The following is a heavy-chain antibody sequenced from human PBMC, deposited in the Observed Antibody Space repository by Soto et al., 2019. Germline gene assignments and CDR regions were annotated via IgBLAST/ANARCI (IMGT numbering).Heavy chain of an antibody. Sequence: PGGSLRLSCTVSGFTVSDNYISWVRQAPGKGLEWVSVIYTSGTTYYTDSVRGRFTISRDNSKNTVYLQMNSLTAEDTAVYYCARHPTPVTYLDYWGQGTLVTVSS. CDR1: GFTVSDNY. CDR2: IYTSGTT. D-gene: IGHD4-17*01. J-gene: IGHJ4*02. V-gene: IGHV3-66*04. CDR3: ARHPTPVTYLDY.